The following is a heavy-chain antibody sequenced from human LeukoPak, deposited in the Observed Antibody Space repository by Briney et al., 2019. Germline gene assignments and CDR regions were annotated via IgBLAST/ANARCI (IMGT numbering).Heavy chain of an antibody. Sequence: PSETLSLTCTVSGGSISSSSHYWAWIRQSPGRGLEWIGSIFYSGTTYYNPPLKSRLTISVDTSKNQFSLKLRSVTAADTAVYYCATELRTHYSTSGSDPETNWFDPWGQGALVTVSS. CDR2: IFYSGTT. D-gene: IGHD3-10*01. CDR3: ATELRTHYSTSGSDPETNWFDP. V-gene: IGHV4-39*01. CDR1: GGSISSSSHY. J-gene: IGHJ5*02.